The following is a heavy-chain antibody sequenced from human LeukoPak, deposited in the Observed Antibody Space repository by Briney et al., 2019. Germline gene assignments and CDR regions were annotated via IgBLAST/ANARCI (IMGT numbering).Heavy chain of an antibody. V-gene: IGHV4-34*01. J-gene: IGHJ5*02. CDR1: GESFSAYS. CDR2: INHSGST. D-gene: IGHD2-2*01. Sequence: SSDTLSLTCAVYGESFSAYSWNWIRQSPGKGLEWIGEINHSGSTNYNPSLKSRVTISVDTSKNQTSKRQFSLKLNSVTAADTAVYYCTRERSTPGINWFDPWGQGTLVTVSS. CDR3: TRERSTPGINWFDP.